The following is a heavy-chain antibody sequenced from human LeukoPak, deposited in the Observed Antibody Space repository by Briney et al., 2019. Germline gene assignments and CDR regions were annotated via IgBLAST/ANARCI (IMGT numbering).Heavy chain of an antibody. CDR1: GYTFTRYY. J-gene: IGHJ6*02. Sequence: VSVKVPCMASGYTFTRYYMHWLGPAPAQGLEWMGIINPSGGSTSYAQNFQGRFTMTKDTSTSTVYMELSSLRSGDTAVYYCAREPRECSGSCQYYYGMDVWGQGTTVPVSS. CDR3: AREPRECSGSCQYYYGMDV. D-gene: IGHD1-26*01. CDR2: INPSGGST. V-gene: IGHV1-46*01.